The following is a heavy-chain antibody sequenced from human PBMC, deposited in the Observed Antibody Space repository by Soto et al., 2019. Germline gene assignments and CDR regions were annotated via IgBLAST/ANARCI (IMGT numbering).Heavy chain of an antibody. CDR1: GYTFTSYA. Sequence: ASVKVSCKASGYTFTSYAMHWVRQAPGQRLEWMGWINAGNGNTKYSQKFQGRVTITRDTSASTAYMELSSLRSEDTAVYYCARGLYDSSGTHGFEFDYWGQGTLVTVSS. CDR2: INAGNGNT. J-gene: IGHJ4*02. CDR3: ARGLYDSSGTHGFEFDY. V-gene: IGHV1-3*01. D-gene: IGHD3-22*01.